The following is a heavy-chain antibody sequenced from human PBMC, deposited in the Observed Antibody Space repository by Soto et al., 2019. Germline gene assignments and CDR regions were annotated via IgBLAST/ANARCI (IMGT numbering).Heavy chain of an antibody. D-gene: IGHD3-3*01. CDR3: VKDSKCEMYSPSSDRYDFYSGMDV. J-gene: IGHJ6*02. V-gene: IGHV3-30*18. Sequence: QVQLVESGGGVVQPGRSLRLSCAASGFTFTRYGMHWVRQAPGKGLEWVAVIVYDGSEQYHGDSVKGRFTISRDNSKNTTYIQINIFKADDIVVYYYVKDSKCEMYSPSSDRYDFYSGMDVWGQGTTVTVSS. CDR2: IVYDGSEQ. CDR1: GFTFTRYG.